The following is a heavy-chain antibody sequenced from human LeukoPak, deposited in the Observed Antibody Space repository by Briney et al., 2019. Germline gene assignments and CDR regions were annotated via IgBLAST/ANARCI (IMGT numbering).Heavy chain of an antibody. CDR3: ARDSNLQGYCSGGRCYGWFDR. CDR1: GYTYTCYY. V-gene: IGHV1-2*02. CDR2: INPNSGGT. J-gene: IGHJ5*02. D-gene: IGHD2-15*01. Sequence: GASVKVSCKASGYTYTCYYMHWVRQAPGQGRDWMGWINPNSGGTNSAQKFQGRVTMTRETSISTDYMELSRLRSDDTAVYYCARDSNLQGYCSGGRCYGWFDRWGQGTLVSVCS.